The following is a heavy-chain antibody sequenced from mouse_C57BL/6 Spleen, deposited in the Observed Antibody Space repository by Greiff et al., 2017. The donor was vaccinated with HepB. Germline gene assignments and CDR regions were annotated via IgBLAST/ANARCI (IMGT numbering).Heavy chain of an antibody. J-gene: IGHJ1*03. CDR1: GYTFTSYW. CDR2: IDPSDSYT. Sequence: VQLQQSGAELVMPGASVKLSCKASGYTFTSYWMHWVKQRPGQGLEWIGEIDPSDSYTNYNQKFKGKSTLTVDKSSSTAYMQLSSLTSEDSAVYYCARRATVVATHWYFDVWGTGTTVTVSS. D-gene: IGHD1-1*01. V-gene: IGHV1-69*01. CDR3: ARRATVVATHWYFDV.